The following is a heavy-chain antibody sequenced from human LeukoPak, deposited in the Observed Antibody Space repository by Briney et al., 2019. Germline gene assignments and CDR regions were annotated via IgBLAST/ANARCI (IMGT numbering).Heavy chain of an antibody. Sequence: VASVKVSCKASGGTFSSYAISWVRQAPGQGLEWMGRIIPIFGTANYAQKFQGRVTITTDESTSTAYMELSSLRSEDTAVYYCATPRYSSSLTYYYMDVWGKGTTVTVSS. CDR2: IIPIFGTA. J-gene: IGHJ6*03. CDR3: ATPRYSSSLTYYYMDV. V-gene: IGHV1-69*05. D-gene: IGHD6-6*01. CDR1: GGTFSSYA.